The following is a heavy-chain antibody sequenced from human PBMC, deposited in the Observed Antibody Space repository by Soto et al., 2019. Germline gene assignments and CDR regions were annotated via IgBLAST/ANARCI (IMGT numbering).Heavy chain of an antibody. CDR3: ARSSYSSSWYTENWFDP. CDR2: IYHSGST. D-gene: IGHD6-13*01. Sequence: QLQLQESGSGLVKPSQTLSLTCAVSGGSISSGGYSWSWIRQPPGKGLEWIGYIYHSGSTYYNPSLKSRVTISVDRSKNQFSLKLSSVTAADTAVYYCARSSYSSSWYTENWFDPWGQGTLVTVSS. J-gene: IGHJ5*02. V-gene: IGHV4-30-2*01. CDR1: GGSISSGGYS.